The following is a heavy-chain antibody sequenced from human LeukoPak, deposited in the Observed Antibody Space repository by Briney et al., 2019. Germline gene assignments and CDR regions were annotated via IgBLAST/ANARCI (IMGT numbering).Heavy chain of an antibody. J-gene: IGHJ4*02. V-gene: IGHV3-53*01. CDR3: ARGGLSIMGY. CDR1: GFTVSTNY. CDR2: FYSGGDR. D-gene: IGHD2/OR15-2a*01. Sequence: PGGSLRLSCAASGFTVSTNYMSWVRQAPGKGLEWVSVFYSGGDRYYADSVKGRFTISRDNSKNTVYLQMNSLRPEDTAVYFCARGGLSIMGYWGQGTLVTVSS.